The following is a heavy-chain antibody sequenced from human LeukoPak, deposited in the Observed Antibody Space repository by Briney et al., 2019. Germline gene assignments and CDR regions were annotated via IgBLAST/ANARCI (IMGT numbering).Heavy chain of an antibody. Sequence: PSETLSLTCTVSGYPISSGYYWGWIRQPPGKGLEWIGSIYHSGSTYYNPSLKSRVTISADTSKNQFSLKLSSVTAADTAVYYCARGEAYYDISWFDPWGQGTLVTVSS. CDR1: GYPISSGYY. V-gene: IGHV4-38-2*02. CDR3: ARGEAYYDISWFDP. CDR2: IYHSGST. J-gene: IGHJ5*02. D-gene: IGHD3-9*01.